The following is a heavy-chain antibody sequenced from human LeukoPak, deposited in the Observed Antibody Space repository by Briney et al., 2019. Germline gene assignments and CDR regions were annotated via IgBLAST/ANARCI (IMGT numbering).Heavy chain of an antibody. CDR2: IYYSGST. Sequence: PXKGLEWIGDIYYSGSTNYNPSLKSRVTISVDTSKNQFSLKLSSVTAADTAVYYCARDLSDYGGNPVVHAFDIWGQGTMVTVSS. D-gene: IGHD4-23*01. V-gene: IGHV4-59*01. CDR3: ARDLSDYGGNPVVHAFDI. J-gene: IGHJ3*02.